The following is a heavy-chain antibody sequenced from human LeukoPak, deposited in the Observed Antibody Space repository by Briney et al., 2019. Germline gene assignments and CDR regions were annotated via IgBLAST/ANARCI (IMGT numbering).Heavy chain of an antibody. CDR2: IYYSGST. V-gene: IGHV4-59*08. Sequence: SETLSLTCTVSGGSISSYYWGWIRQPPGKGLEFIGYIYYSGSTNYNPSLESRVTISVDTSKNQFSLKLSSVTAADTAVYYCAARPHFYCSGGSCYSASALDYWGQGTLVTVSS. CDR3: AARPHFYCSGGSCYSASALDY. CDR1: GGSISSYY. J-gene: IGHJ4*02. D-gene: IGHD2-15*01.